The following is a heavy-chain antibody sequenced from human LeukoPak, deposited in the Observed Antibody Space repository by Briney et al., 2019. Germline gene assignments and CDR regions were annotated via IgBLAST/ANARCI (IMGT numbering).Heavy chain of an antibody. CDR1: GGSIGSGDYY. CDR2: IYYSGST. D-gene: IGHD4-17*01. CDR3: AKTTVTTSGILFDY. J-gene: IGHJ4*02. V-gene: IGHV4-30-4*08. Sequence: SQTLSLTCTVSGGSIGSGDYYWSWIRQPPGTGLEWIGYIYYSGSTYYNPSLKSRVTISVDTSKNQFSLKLSSVAAADTAVYYCAKTTVTTSGILFDYWGQGTLVTVSS.